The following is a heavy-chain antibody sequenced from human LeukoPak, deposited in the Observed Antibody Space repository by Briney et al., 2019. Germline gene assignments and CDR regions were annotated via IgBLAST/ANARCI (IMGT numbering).Heavy chain of an antibody. CDR3: ARSQEDDTSGYYYSNFDY. CDR1: GFTFGKYS. Sequence: PGGSLRLSCAASGFTFGKYSMSWVRQAPGKRLEWVSAMSGSGSATYYADSVKGRFTISRDSSRNTLDLQLNSLRAEDTAVYYCARSQEDDTSGYYYSNFDYWGPGTLVSVSS. J-gene: IGHJ4*02. CDR2: MSGSGSAT. V-gene: IGHV3-23*01. D-gene: IGHD3-22*01.